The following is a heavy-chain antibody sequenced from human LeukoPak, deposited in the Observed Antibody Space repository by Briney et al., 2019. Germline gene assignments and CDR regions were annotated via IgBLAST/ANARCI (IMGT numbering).Heavy chain of an antibody. V-gene: IGHV4-34*01. CDR1: GGSFSGYY. Sequence: PSETLSLTCAVSGGSFSGYYWSWIRQPPGKGLEWIGEINHSGSTNYNPSLKSRVTISVDTSKNQFSLKLSSVTAADTAVYYCARAGIAARPGYYYMGVWGKGTTVTVSS. CDR3: ARAGIAARPGYYYMGV. J-gene: IGHJ6*03. CDR2: INHSGST. D-gene: IGHD6-6*01.